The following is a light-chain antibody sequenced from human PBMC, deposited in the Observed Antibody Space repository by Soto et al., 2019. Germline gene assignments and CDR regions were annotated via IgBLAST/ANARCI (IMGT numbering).Light chain of an antibody. CDR2: DVS. CDR1: SSDVGGYNY. J-gene: IGLJ1*01. Sequence: QSALTQPRSVSGSPGQSVTSSCTGTSSDVGGYNYVSWYQQHPGKAPKLMIYDVSKRPSGVPDRFSGSKSGNTASLTISGLQAEDEADYYCCSYAGSRYVFGTGTKLTVL. CDR3: CSYAGSRYV. V-gene: IGLV2-11*01.